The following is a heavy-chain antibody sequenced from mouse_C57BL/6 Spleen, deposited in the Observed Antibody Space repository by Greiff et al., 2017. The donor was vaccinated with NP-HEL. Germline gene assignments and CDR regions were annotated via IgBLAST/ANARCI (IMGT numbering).Heavy chain of an antibody. V-gene: IGHV3-6*01. Sequence: EVKLVESGPGLVKPSQSLSLTCSVTGYSITSGYYWNWIRQFPGNKLEWMGYLSYDGSNNYNQTLKNRIPITRDTSKNQFFLNLNSVTTEDTATYYCASDDGYYVSDYWGQGTTLTVSS. J-gene: IGHJ2*01. CDR1: GYSITSGYY. CDR2: LSYDGSN. D-gene: IGHD2-3*01. CDR3: ASDDGYYVSDY.